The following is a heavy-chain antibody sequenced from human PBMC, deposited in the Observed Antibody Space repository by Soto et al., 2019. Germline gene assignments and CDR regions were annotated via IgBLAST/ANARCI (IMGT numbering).Heavy chain of an antibody. CDR3: ARDFAYFDS. Sequence: QVQLQESGPGLVKPSETLSLTCTVSGGSFKSGSYSWSWIRQPPGKGLEWIGYVYHTGRTSYNPSLQGRVSRSMATSKNQFSLNLDAVTAVDTSVYFCARDFAYFDSWGQGTLVTVSS. J-gene: IGHJ4*02. CDR2: VYHTGRT. CDR1: GGSFKSGSYS. V-gene: IGHV4-61*01. D-gene: IGHD3-3*01.